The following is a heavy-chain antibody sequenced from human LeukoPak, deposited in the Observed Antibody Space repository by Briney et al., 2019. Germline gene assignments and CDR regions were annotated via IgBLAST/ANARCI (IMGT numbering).Heavy chain of an antibody. V-gene: IGHV3-64*04. J-gene: IGHJ2*01. CDR3: AKRMSGDSWYFDL. Sequence: GGSLTLACSASGFTFSSYAKHWVRQAPGKGLEYVSAISGNGGSTYYADSVQGRFTISRDNSKNTLYLQMNSLRAEDTAVYFCAKRMSGDSWYFDLWDHGTLVTVSS. D-gene: IGHD7-27*01. CDR2: ISGNGGST. CDR1: GFTFSSYA.